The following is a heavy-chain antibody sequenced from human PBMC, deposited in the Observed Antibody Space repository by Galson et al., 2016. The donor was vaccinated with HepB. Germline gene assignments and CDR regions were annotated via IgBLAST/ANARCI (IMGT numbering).Heavy chain of an antibody. CDR2: ISYDGSNE. V-gene: IGHV3-30*18. J-gene: IGHJ6*02. CDR3: AKGPTSYFYGMDV. CDR1: GFTFTTHG. Sequence: SLRLSCAASGFTFTTHGMHWVRQAPGKGLEWVAVISYDGSNEYYADSVKGRFTISRDNSKNTLYLQMNSLRADDMAVYYCAKGPTSYFYGMDVWGQGTTVTVSS.